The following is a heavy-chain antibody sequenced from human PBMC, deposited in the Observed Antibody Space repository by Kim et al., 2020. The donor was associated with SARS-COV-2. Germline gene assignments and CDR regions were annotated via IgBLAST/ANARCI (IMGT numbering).Heavy chain of an antibody. V-gene: IGHV3-30*18. D-gene: IGHD1-26*01. Sequence: GGSLRLSCAASGFTFSDYGMHWVRQAPGKGLEWVAVISYDGSNQYYADSVKGRFTISRDNSRNTLYLQVNSLRAEDTAVYYCAKDSGTYHFDYWGQGTLVTVSS. CDR1: GFTFSDYG. CDR2: ISYDGSNQ. CDR3: AKDSGTYHFDY. J-gene: IGHJ4*02.